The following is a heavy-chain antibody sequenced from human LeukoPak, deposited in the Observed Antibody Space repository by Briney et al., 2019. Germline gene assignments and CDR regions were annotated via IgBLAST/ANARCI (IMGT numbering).Heavy chain of an antibody. Sequence: PGGSLRLSCAASGFTFSSYEMNRVRQAPGKGLEWVSYISSSGSTIYYADSVKGRFTISRDNAKNSLYLQMNSLRAEDTAVYYCAGVAVAGYDYWGQGTLVTVSS. CDR1: GFTFSSYE. J-gene: IGHJ4*02. D-gene: IGHD6-19*01. CDR2: ISSSGSTI. CDR3: AGVAVAGYDY. V-gene: IGHV3-48*03.